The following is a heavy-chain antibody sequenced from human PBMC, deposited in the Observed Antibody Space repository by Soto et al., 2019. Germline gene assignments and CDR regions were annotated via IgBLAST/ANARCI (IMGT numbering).Heavy chain of an antibody. Sequence: PRLSCAASGFSLSSYAMHWVRQAPGKALEWVAVISYDGINQKYADSVKGRFTISRDNSKNTLYLQMNSLRAEDTAVFHCARDSFPTTTKGHGVYLYYGVDVWGQGTTVNVS. CDR1: GFSLSSYA. J-gene: IGHJ6*02. CDR3: ARDSFPTTTKGHGVYLYYGVDV. D-gene: IGHD4-4*01. V-gene: IGHV3-30*04. CDR2: ISYDGINQ.